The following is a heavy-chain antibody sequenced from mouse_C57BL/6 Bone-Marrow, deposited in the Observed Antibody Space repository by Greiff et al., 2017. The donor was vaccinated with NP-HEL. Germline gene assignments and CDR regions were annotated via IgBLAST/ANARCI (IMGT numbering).Heavy chain of an antibody. CDR1: GYTFTSYW. D-gene: IGHD4-1*01. CDR2: IDPSDSYT. Sequence: VQLQQPGAELVRPGTSVKLSCKASGYTFTSYWMHWVKQRPGQGLEWIGVIDPSDSYTNYNQKFKGKATLTVDTSSSTAYMQLSSLTSEDSAVYYCARTGTKGLDYWGQGTTLTVSS. V-gene: IGHV1-59*01. CDR3: ARTGTKGLDY. J-gene: IGHJ2*01.